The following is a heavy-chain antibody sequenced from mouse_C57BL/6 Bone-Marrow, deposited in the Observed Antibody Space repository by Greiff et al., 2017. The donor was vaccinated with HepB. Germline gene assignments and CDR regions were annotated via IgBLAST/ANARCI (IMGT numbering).Heavy chain of an antibody. CDR3: ARNYSNYHYYAMDY. CDR2: INPNNGGT. V-gene: IGHV1-18*01. J-gene: IGHJ4*01. Sequence: EVKLMESGPELVKPGASVKIPCKASGYTFTDYNMDWVKQSHGKSLEWIGDINPNNGGTIYNQKFKGKATLTVDKSSSTSYMELRSLTSEDTAVYYCARNYSNYHYYAMDYWGQGTSVTVSS. CDR1: GYTFTDYN. D-gene: IGHD2-5*01.